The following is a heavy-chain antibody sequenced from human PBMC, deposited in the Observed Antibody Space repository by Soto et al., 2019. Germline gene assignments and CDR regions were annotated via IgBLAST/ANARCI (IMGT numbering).Heavy chain of an antibody. CDR2: IXYDGSNK. V-gene: IGHV3-30*18. Sequence: QVQLVESGGGVVQPGRSLRLSCAASGFTFSSYGMHWVRQAPGKGLXXVAXIXYDGSNKYYADSVKGRFTISRDNSKNTLYLQMNSLRAEDTAVYYCAKDEGGPSEVFDYWGQGTLVTVSS. J-gene: IGHJ4*02. CDR1: GFTFSSYG. CDR3: AKDEGGPSEVFDY.